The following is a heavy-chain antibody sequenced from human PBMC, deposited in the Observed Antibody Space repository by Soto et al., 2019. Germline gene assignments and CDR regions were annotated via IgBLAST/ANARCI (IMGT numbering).Heavy chain of an antibody. CDR2: IYYSGST. V-gene: IGHV4-59*01. CDR3: ARAVAGFNFDY. Sequence: SETLSLTCTVSGGSISSYYWSWIRQPPGKGLEWIGYIYYSGSTNYNPSLKSRVTISVDTSKNQFSLKPSSVTAADTAVYYCARAVAGFNFDYWGQGTLVTVSS. CDR1: GGSISSYY. J-gene: IGHJ4*02. D-gene: IGHD6-19*01.